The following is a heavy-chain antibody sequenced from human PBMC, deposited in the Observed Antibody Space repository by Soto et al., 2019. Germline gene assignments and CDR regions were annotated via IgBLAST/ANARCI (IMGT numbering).Heavy chain of an antibody. Sequence: GGSLRLSCAASGFTFSSYSMNWVRQAPGKGLEWVSSISSSTSNIYYADSVKGRFTISRDNAKNSLYLQMNSLRAEDTAVYYCARGLFLLLVYCVSSSCGYYYYGMDVWGQGTTVTVSS. V-gene: IGHV3-21*01. CDR3: ARGLFLLLVYCVSSSCGYYYYGMDV. CDR1: GFTFSSYS. CDR2: ISSSTSNI. D-gene: IGHD2-2*01. J-gene: IGHJ6*02.